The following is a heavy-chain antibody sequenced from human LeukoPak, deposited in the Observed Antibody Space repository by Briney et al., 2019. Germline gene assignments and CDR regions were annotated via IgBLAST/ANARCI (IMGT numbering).Heavy chain of an antibody. CDR2: IYYSGST. J-gene: IGHJ5*02. D-gene: IGHD3-22*01. CDR3: ASLRGAMIVVVIT. V-gene: IGHV4-39*01. CDR1: GGSISSSSYY. Sequence: PSETLSLTCTVSGGSISSSSYYWGWIRQPPGKGLEWIGSIYYSGSTYYNPSLKSRVTISVDTSKNQFSLELSSVTAADTAVYYCASLRGAMIVVVITWGQGTLVTVSS.